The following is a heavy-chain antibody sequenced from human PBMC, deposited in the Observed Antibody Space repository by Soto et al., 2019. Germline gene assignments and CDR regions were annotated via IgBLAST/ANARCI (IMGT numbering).Heavy chain of an antibody. CDR2: IWYDGSNK. V-gene: IGHV3-33*01. CDR3: ARVTSYYDSSLIDY. J-gene: IGHJ4*02. D-gene: IGHD3-22*01. CDR1: GFTFSSYG. Sequence: PGGSLRLSCAASGFTFSSYGMHWVRQAPGKGLEWVAVIWYDGSNKYYADSVKGRFTISRDNSKNTLYLQMNSLRAEDTAVYYCARVTSYYDSSLIDYWGQGTLVTVYS.